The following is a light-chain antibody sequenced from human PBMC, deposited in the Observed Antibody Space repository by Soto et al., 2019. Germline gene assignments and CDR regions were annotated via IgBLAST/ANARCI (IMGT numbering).Light chain of an antibody. CDR1: QSIKNY. CDR2: GAS. CDR3: QQSYSTPIT. Sequence: DIQMTQSPSSLSAAIGDRVTITCRASQSIKNYLNWYQHKPGAAPKLLIFGASNLESGVPSRFSGSGSGTEFTLTISSLQPEDFATYYCQQSYSTPITFGQGTRLEIK. V-gene: IGKV1-39*01. J-gene: IGKJ5*01.